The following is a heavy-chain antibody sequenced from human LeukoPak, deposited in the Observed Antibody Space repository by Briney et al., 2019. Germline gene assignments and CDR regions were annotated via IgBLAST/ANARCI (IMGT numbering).Heavy chain of an antibody. CDR1: GGTFSSYA. V-gene: IGHV1-69*13. Sequence: ASVKVSCKASGGTFSSYAISWVRQAPGQGLEWMGGIIPIFGTANYAQKFQGRVTITADESTSTAYMELSSLRSEDTAVYYCATSGEQWLDDPWGQGTLVTVSS. CDR3: ATSGEQWLDDP. CDR2: IIPIFGTA. J-gene: IGHJ5*02. D-gene: IGHD6-19*01.